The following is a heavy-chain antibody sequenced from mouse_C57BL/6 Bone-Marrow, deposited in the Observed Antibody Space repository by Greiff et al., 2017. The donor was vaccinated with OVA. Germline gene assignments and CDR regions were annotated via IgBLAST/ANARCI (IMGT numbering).Heavy chain of an antibody. D-gene: IGHD1-1*01. V-gene: IGHV2-5*01. Sequence: VKLMESGPGLVRPSQCLSISCTVSGFSLTSYGVHWVHQSPGQGLEWLGVIWRGSSTDYNAAFMSRLSITKDNSKSQVFFKMNSLQADDTAIYYCAKNLFYYAMDYWGQGTSVTVSS. CDR2: IWRGSST. J-gene: IGHJ4*01. CDR3: AKNLFYYAMDY. CDR1: GFSLTSYG.